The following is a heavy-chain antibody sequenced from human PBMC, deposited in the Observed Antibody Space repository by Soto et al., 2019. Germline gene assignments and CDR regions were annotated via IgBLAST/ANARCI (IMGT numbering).Heavy chain of an antibody. CDR1: GGSISSYY. V-gene: IGHV4-59*08. Sequence: QVQLQESGPGLVKPSETLSLTCTVSGGSISSYYWTWIRQPPVKGLEWIGYIYDSGSTNYNPSLKSRVTISVATSKTQFSLKLSSVTAADTAVYYWARLDGYYPYMDVWGKGTTVTVSS. J-gene: IGHJ6*03. CDR3: ARLDGYYPYMDV. CDR2: IYDSGST. D-gene: IGHD3-22*01.